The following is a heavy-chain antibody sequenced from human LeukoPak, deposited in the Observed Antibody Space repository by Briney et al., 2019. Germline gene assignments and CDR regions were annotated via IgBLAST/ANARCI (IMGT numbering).Heavy chain of an antibody. Sequence: TGGSLRLSCAASGFTFSNYAMSWVRQAPGKALEWVSAITSGGGTTYYAGSVKGRFTISRDNSKKTLYLQMNSLRAEDTAVYYCARDPPRAAWVFDYWGQGTLVSVSS. CDR3: ARDPPRAAWVFDY. J-gene: IGHJ4*02. CDR1: GFTFSNYA. CDR2: ITSGGGTT. D-gene: IGHD6-25*01. V-gene: IGHV3-23*01.